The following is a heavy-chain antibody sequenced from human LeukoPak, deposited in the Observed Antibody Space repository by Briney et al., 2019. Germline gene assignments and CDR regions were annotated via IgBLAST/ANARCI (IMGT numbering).Heavy chain of an antibody. J-gene: IGHJ4*02. CDR3: ARQRLLYFFDY. D-gene: IGHD2-8*01. CDR2: IYSRGTT. V-gene: IGHV3-66*04. CDR1: AFTPSSED. Sequence: PGRSLRLSCAVSAFTPSSEDMTWVRQAPGKGLEWVSVIYSRGTTSYRDSVKGRFTISRDFSNNTVYLQMNNLTAEDTAIYYCARQRLLYFFDYWGPGTLVTVSS.